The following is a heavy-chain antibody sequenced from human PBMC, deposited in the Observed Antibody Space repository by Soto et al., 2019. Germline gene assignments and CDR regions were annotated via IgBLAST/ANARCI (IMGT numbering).Heavy chain of an antibody. D-gene: IGHD3-3*01. Sequence: SLRLSCAASGFTFSIYGMHWVRQAPGKGLEWMAVISYDGSKKYYADSVKGRFNISRDNSKNTLYLQMNSLRADDMVVYYCAKDPFDFWSGYYVYWGQGTLVTVSS. CDR1: GFTFSIYG. V-gene: IGHV3-30*18. CDR3: AKDPFDFWSGYYVY. J-gene: IGHJ4*02. CDR2: ISYDGSKK.